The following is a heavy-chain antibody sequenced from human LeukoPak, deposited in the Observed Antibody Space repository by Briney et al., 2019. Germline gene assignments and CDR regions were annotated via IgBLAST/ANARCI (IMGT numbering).Heavy chain of an antibody. CDR3: ARDLSLYYYGMDV. V-gene: IGHV4-61*02. CDR2: IYTSGST. J-gene: IGHJ6*02. D-gene: IGHD5/OR15-5a*01. Sequence: SETLSLTCTVSGGSISSGSYYWSWIRQPAGKGLEWIVRIYTSGSTNYNPSLKSRVTISVDTSKNQFSLKLSSVTAADTAVYYCARDLSLYYYGMDVWGQGTTVTVSS. CDR1: GGSISSGSYY.